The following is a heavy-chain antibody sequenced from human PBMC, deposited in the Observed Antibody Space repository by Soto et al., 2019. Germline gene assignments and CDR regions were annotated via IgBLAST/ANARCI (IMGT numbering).Heavy chain of an antibody. Sequence: GGSLRLSCEASGFTFSMYAMSWVRQAPGKGLEWVSAISGSGGSTYYGDSVKGRFTISRDNSENTLYLQTNSLRAEDTAVYYCARPRNDADGDYIDYWGQGTLVTVSS. V-gene: IGHV3-23*01. CDR1: GFTFSMYA. CDR3: ARPRNDADGDYIDY. D-gene: IGHD4-17*01. J-gene: IGHJ4*02. CDR2: ISGSGGST.